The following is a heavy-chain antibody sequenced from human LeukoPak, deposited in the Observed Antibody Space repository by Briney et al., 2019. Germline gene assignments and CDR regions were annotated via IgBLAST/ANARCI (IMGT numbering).Heavy chain of an antibody. CDR3: ARVSMITFGGVIDKGGYYFDY. J-gene: IGHJ4*02. V-gene: IGHV1-69*06. CDR1: GGTFSSYA. CDR2: IIPIFGTA. Sequence: SVKVSCKASGGTFSSYAISWERQAPGQGLEWMGGIIPIFGTANYAQKFQGRVTITADKSTSAAYMELSSLRSEDTAVYYCARVSMITFGGVIDKGGYYFDYWAREPWSPSPQ. D-gene: IGHD3-16*02.